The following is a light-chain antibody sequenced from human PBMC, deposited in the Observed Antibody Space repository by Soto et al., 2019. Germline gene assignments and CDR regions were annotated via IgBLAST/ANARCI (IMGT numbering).Light chain of an antibody. CDR1: QHIRNW. CDR3: QQYDGH. V-gene: IGKV1-5*01. J-gene: IGKJ2*01. Sequence: DTQMTQSPSIVSASVGDRVTITCRASQHIRNWLAWYQQKPGKAPKVLIYGASNLESGVPSRFSGSGSGTEFTLNIRSLQPDDFATYYCQQYDGHFGQGTKVEIK. CDR2: GAS.